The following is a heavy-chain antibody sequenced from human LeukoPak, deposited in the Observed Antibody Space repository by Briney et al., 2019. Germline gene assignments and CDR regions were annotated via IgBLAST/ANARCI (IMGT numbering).Heavy chain of an antibody. CDR1: GYSISNAYY. D-gene: IGHD3-10*01. CDR2: IYHSGST. V-gene: IGHV4-38-2*02. J-gene: IGHJ4*02. CDR3: AREAVRESIDY. Sequence: PSETLSLTCTVSGYSISNAYYWGRIRQPPGKGLEWIGSIYHSGSTYYNPSLKSRVTISVDTSKNQFSLKLSSVTAADTAVYYCAREAVRESIDYWGQGTLVTVSS.